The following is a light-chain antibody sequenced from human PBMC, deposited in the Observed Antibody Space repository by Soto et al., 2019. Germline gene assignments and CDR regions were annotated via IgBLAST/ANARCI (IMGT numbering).Light chain of an antibody. V-gene: IGLV2-8*01. CDR1: GSDVVGYNY. CDR3: SSYAGSNIYVV. Sequence: QSALTQPPSASGSPGQSVTISCTGTGSDVVGYNYVSWYQHHPGKAPKLMLYEVSTRPSGVPDRFSGSKSGNTASLTVSGLQAEDEADYYCSSYAGSNIYVVFGGGTKLTVL. J-gene: IGLJ2*01. CDR2: EVS.